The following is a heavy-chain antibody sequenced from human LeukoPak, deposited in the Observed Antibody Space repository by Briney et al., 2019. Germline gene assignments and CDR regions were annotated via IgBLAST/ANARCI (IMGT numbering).Heavy chain of an antibody. D-gene: IGHD6-6*01. CDR2: INPNSGGT. J-gene: IGHJ5*02. V-gene: IGHV1-2*06. CDR3: ARVSSPLQYNWFDP. CDR1: GYTFTGYY. Sequence: VASVTVSCKASGYTFTGYYIHWVRQAPGQGLGWMGRINPNSGGTNYARKFQGRVTMTRDTSITTAYMELSGLRSDDTAVYSCARVSSPLQYNWFDPWGQGTLVTVSS.